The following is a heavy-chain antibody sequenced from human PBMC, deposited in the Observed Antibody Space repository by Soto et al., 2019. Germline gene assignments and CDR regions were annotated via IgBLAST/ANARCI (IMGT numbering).Heavy chain of an antibody. CDR2: IHHSGST. CDR1: GGSISSYH. D-gene: IGHD3-10*01. CDR3: ARALGVRGVTIGPAYYYGMDV. V-gene: IGHV4-59*01. J-gene: IGHJ6*02. Sequence: SETLSLTCTVSGGSISSYHWSWIRQPPGKGLEWIGDIHHSGSTNYNPSLKSRVTISVDTSKNQFSLKLSSVTAADTAVYYCARALGVRGVTIGPAYYYGMDVWGQGTTVTVSS.